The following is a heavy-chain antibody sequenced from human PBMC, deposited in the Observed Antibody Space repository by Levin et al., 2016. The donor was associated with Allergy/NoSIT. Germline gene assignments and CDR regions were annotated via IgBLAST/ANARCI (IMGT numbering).Heavy chain of an antibody. CDR1: GFTFSSYW. J-gene: IGHJ4*02. CDR2: INQDGSTK. Sequence: GGSLRLSCAASGFTFSSYWMTWVRQAPGKGLEWVAIINQDGSTKYYVDSVKGRFTLSRDNAKNSLSLQMNSLRAEDAAVYYCATNSAYSFGPGGYWGQGTLVTVSS. CDR3: ATNSAYSFGPGGY. V-gene: IGHV3-7*02. D-gene: IGHD5-18*01.